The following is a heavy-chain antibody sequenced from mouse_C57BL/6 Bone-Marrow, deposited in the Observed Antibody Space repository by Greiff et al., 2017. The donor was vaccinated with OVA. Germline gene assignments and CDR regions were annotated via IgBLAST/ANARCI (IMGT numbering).Heavy chain of an antibody. J-gene: IGHJ3*01. CDR2: ISSGGSYT. D-gene: IGHD2-1*01. Sequence: EVKLMESGGDLVKPGGSLKLSCAASGFTFSSYGMSWVRQTPDKRLEWVATISSGGSYTYYPDSVKGRFTISRDNAKNTLYLQMSSLKSEDTAMYYCARRALLAWFAYWGQGTLVTVSA. V-gene: IGHV5-6*02. CDR1: GFTFSSYG. CDR3: ARRALLAWFAY.